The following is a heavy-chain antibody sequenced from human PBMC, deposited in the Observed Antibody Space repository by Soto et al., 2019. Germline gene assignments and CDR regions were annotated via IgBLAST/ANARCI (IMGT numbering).Heavy chain of an antibody. Sequence: EVQLVESGGGLVQPGGSLRLSCAASGLSFSSYWMHWVRQVPGKGLVWVSRINSDGSTTTYADSVKGRFTISRDNAKNTLYLQMNSLRVEDTAVYYCARVLTGSYNWFDPWGQGTLVTVSS. V-gene: IGHV3-74*01. CDR2: INSDGSTT. CDR3: ARVLTGSYNWFDP. J-gene: IGHJ5*02. CDR1: GLSFSSYW. D-gene: IGHD1-26*01.